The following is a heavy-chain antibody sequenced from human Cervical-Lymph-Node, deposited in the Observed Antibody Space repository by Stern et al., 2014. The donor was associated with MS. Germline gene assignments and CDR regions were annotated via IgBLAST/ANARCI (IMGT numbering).Heavy chain of an antibody. D-gene: IGHD3-16*01. V-gene: IGHV1-58*03. Sequence: QMQLVQSGPEMKKPGTSVNVSCKASGFTFTSSTVQWVRQARGQRLEWIGGIVVGTGKANYAQKFQGRVTISRDLSTDTAYMELSSLRSDDTAIYYCAAVSTWGPWGQGTPVTVSS. J-gene: IGHJ4*02. CDR3: AAVSTWGP. CDR2: IVVGTGKA. CDR1: GFTFTSST.